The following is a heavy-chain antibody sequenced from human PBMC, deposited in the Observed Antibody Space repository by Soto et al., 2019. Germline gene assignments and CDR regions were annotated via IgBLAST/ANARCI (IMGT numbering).Heavy chain of an antibody. CDR1: GGSISSGGYY. CDR2: IYYSGST. J-gene: IGHJ6*02. D-gene: IGHD3-10*01. CDR3: ARGGPGGYYYYYYGMDV. Sequence: KPSETLSLTCTVSGGSISSGGYYWSWIRQHPGKGLEWIGYIYYSGSTYYNPSLKSRVTISVDTSKNQFSLKLSSVTAADTAVYYCARGGPGGYYYYYYGMDVWGQGTTVTVSS. V-gene: IGHV4-31*03.